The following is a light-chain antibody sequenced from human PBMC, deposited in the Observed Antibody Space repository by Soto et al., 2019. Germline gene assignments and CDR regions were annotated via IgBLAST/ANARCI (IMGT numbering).Light chain of an antibody. CDR3: SSYAGRNTDYV. CDR1: SSDVGGYNY. CDR2: EVS. Sequence: QSALTQPASVSGSPGQSVTISCTGTSSDVGGYNYVSWYQQHPGKVPKLMIYEVSKRPSGVHDRFSGSKSGNTASLTVSGLQAEDEADYYCSSYAGRNTDYVFGTGTKVTVL. J-gene: IGLJ1*01. V-gene: IGLV2-8*01.